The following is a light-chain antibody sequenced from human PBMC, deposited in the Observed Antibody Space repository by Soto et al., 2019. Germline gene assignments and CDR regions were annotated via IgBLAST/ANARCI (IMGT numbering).Light chain of an antibody. Sequence: IQLTQSPSSLSASVGDRVTITFRASQGISSYLGWYQQKPGKAPNLLIYDASTLHSGVPSRFSGGGSGTDFTLPISSLQPEDFATYYCQQVNVYPSTFGGGNKV. CDR3: QQVNVYPST. V-gene: IGKV1-9*01. J-gene: IGKJ4*01. CDR2: DAS. CDR1: QGISSY.